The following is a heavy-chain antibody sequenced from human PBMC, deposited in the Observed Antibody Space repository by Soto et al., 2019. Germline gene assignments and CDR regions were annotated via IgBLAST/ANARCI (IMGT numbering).Heavy chain of an antibody. CDR1: GGSISSSNW. CDR2: IHQSGNT. Sequence: SETLSLTCAVSGGSISSSNWWSWVRQPPGKGLEWIGEIHQSGNTNYNPSLKSRATISVDKSKNQFFLKLSSVTAADTAVYYCARTSGIGYDFDYWGQGTLVTVSS. D-gene: IGHD2-2*01. J-gene: IGHJ4*01. V-gene: IGHV4-4*02. CDR3: ARTSGIGYDFDY.